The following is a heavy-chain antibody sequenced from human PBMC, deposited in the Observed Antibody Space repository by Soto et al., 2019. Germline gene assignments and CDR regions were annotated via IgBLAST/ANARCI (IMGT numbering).Heavy chain of an antibody. Sequence: PSETLSLTCAVSGGSISSSNWWSWVRQPPGKGLEWIGEIYHSGSTNYNPSLKSRVTISVDKSKNQFSLKLSSVTAADTAVYYCARGTSGWPKYYYYYYGMDVWGQGTTVTVSS. CDR1: GGSISSSNW. J-gene: IGHJ6*02. CDR3: ARGTSGWPKYYYYYYGMDV. V-gene: IGHV4-4*02. D-gene: IGHD6-19*01. CDR2: IYHSGST.